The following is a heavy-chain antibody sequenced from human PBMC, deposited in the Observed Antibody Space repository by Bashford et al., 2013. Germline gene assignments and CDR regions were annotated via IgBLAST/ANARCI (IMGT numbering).Heavy chain of an antibody. CDR1: GGSISSSSYY. D-gene: IGHD6-19*01. V-gene: IGHV4-39*01. Sequence: SETLSLTCTVSGGSISSSSYYWGWIRQPPGKGLEWIGSIYYSGSTYYNPSLKSRVTISVDTSKNQFSLKLSSVTAADTAVYYCARRNSGWLLVDYWGQGTPGHRLL. CDR3: ARRNSGWLLVDY. J-gene: IGHJ4*02. CDR2: IYYSGST.